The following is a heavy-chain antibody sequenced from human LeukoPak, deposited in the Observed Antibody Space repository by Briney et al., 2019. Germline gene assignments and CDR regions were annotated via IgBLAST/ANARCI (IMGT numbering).Heavy chain of an antibody. CDR1: GGTFSSYA. J-gene: IGHJ4*02. Sequence: SVKVSCKASGGTFSSYAISWVRQAPGQGLEWMGGIVPIFGTANYAQKFQGRVTITTDESTSTAYMELSSLRSEDTAVYYCARESVITIFGVVIFRPLFDYWGQGTLVTVSS. V-gene: IGHV1-69*05. CDR3: ARESVITIFGVVIFRPLFDY. CDR2: IVPIFGTA. D-gene: IGHD3-3*01.